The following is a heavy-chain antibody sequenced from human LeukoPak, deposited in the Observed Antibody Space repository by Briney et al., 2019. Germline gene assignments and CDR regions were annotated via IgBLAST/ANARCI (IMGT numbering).Heavy chain of an antibody. D-gene: IGHD6-19*01. CDR1: GGTFSSYA. CDR3: AKRTSSGRDHDAFDI. CDR2: IIPIFGTA. Sequence: ASVKVSCKASGGTFSSYAISWVRQAPGQGLEWMGGIIPIFGTANYAQKFQSRITITADESTSTAYMELSSLRSEDTAVYYCAKRTSSGRDHDAFDIWGQGTMVTVSS. V-gene: IGHV1-69*13. J-gene: IGHJ3*02.